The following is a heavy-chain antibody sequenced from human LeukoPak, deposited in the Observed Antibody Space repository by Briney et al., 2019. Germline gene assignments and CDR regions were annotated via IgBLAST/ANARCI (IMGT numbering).Heavy chain of an antibody. J-gene: IGHJ3*02. CDR2: INYSGST. V-gene: IGHV4-59*01. D-gene: IGHD6-25*01. CDR3: ARGDSSDTFDI. Sequence: PSETLSLTCTVSGGSISSYYWSWIRQPPGKGLEWIGYINYSGSTNYNPSLKSRVTISVDTSKNQCSLKLSSVTAADTAVYYCARGDSSDTFDIWGQGTMVTVSS. CDR1: GGSISSYY.